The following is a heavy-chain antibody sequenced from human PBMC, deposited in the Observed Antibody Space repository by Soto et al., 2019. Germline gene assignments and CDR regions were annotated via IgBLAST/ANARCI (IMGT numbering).Heavy chain of an antibody. CDR3: ARDLYYGSGPLRPDPYYFESMDV. J-gene: IGHJ6*02. D-gene: IGHD3-10*01. CDR2: IYYSGST. V-gene: IGHV4-61*01. CDR1: EESGGSSSFY. Sequence: SQNPSLTCAVSEESGGSSSFYCSWIRQPPGKGLEWIGYIYYSGSTNYNPSLKSRVTISVDTSKNQFSLKLSSVTAADTAVYYCARDLYYGSGPLRPDPYYFESMDVWGQVPTV.